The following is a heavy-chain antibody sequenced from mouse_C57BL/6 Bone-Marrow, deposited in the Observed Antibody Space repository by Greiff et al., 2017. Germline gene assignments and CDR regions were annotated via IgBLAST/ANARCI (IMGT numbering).Heavy chain of an antibody. V-gene: IGHV1-64*01. J-gene: IGHJ3*01. Sequence: QVQLQQPGAELVKPGASVKLSCKASGYTFTSYWMHWVKQRPGQGLEWIGMIHPNSGSTNYNEKFKSKATLTVDKSSSTAYMQLSILTSEDSAVYYCARDYGSSYYAYWGQGTLVTVSA. CDR1: GYTFTSYW. CDR3: ARDYGSSYYAY. D-gene: IGHD1-1*01. CDR2: IHPNSGST.